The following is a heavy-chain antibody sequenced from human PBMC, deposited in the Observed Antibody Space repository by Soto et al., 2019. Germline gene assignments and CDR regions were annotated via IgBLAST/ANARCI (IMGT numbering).Heavy chain of an antibody. CDR3: AHRLRSWDAFDI. V-gene: IGHV2-5*02. CDR2: IYWDDDK. J-gene: IGHJ3*02. Sequence: QITLKESGPTLVKPTQTLTLTCTFSGFSLSTSGVGVGWIRQPPGKALEWLALIYWDDDKRYSPSLKSRLTITQDTSKSQVVLTMTYMDPVDTATYYCAHRLRSWDAFDIWGQGTMVTVSS. CDR1: GFSLSTSGVG. D-gene: IGHD6-13*01.